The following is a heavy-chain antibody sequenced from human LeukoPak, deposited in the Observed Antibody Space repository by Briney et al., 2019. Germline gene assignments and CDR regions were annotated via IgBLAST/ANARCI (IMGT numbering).Heavy chain of an antibody. CDR3: ARGVEPLAANTLAY. Sequence: GVSLRLSCAASGFTVITNDMTWVRQAPGKGLEWVSVLYSDGNTKYADSMQGRFTISRDNSKNTLYLEMNSLSPDDTAVYYCARGVEPLAANTLAYWGQGTLVTVSS. CDR1: GFTVITND. CDR2: LYSDGNT. D-gene: IGHD1-14*01. J-gene: IGHJ4*02. V-gene: IGHV3-53*01.